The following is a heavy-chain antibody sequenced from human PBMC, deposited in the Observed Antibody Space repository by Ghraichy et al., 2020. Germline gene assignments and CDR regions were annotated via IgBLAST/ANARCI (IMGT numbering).Heavy chain of an antibody. CDR3: ARLTTIVIPSVAGY. D-gene: IGHD4-11*01. CDR2: INPNSGGT. Sequence: ASVKVSCKASGYTFTGYYMHWVRQAPGQGLEWMGWINPNSGGTNYAQKFQGRDTMTRDTSISTAYMELSRLRSDDTAVYYCARLTTIVIPSVAGYWGQGTLVTVSS. V-gene: IGHV1-2*02. J-gene: IGHJ4*02. CDR1: GYTFTGYY.